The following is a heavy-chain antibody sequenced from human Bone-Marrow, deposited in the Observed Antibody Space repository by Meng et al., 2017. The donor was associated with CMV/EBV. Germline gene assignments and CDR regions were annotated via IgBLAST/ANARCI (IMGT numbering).Heavy chain of an antibody. J-gene: IGHJ4*02. V-gene: IGHV3-74*01. CDR2: IKGDGSHT. CDR1: GFTFSSYW. CDR3: VRDGHSWNFDY. D-gene: IGHD6-13*01. Sequence: GGSLRLSCAASGFTFSSYWMHWVRQTPGKGLLWVSRIKGDGSHTIYGDSVKGRFTISRDNAKNTLYLQMNTLRVDDTAVYHCVRDGHSWNFDYWGQGSLVTVSS.